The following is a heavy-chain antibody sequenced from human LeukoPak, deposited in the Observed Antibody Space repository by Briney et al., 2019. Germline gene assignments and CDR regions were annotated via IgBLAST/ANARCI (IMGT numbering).Heavy chain of an antibody. CDR3: ARERGGAEDY. Sequence: SETLSLTCTVSGGSISSSSYYWGWIRQPPGKGLECIGSIYYSGGTYYNPSLKSRVTISVDTSKNQFSLKLSSVTAADTAVYYCARERGGAEDYWGQGTLVTVSS. D-gene: IGHD1-26*01. CDR2: IYYSGGT. V-gene: IGHV4-39*02. CDR1: GGSISSSSYY. J-gene: IGHJ4*02.